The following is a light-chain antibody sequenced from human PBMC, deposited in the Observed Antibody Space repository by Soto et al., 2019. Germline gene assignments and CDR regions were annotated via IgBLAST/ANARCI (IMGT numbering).Light chain of an antibody. CDR3: QQYGSSPNT. V-gene: IGKV3-20*01. J-gene: IGKJ2*01. Sequence: EIVLTQSPGTLSLSPGERATLSCRASQSVSSIYLAWYHQKPGQAPRLLIYGASSRATGIPDRFSGSGSGTYFTLTIIRLEPEDFAVYYCQQYGSSPNTFGQGTKLEIK. CDR2: GAS. CDR1: QSVSSIY.